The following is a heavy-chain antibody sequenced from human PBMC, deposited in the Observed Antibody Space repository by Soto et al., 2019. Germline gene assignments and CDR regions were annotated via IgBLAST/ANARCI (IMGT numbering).Heavy chain of an antibody. Sequence: PSETQSLTCTVSGGSISSYYWSWIRQPPGKGLECIGYMYYGRSANYNPSLKSRVTLSVDTSKNQCSLTLSSMTAADTAVYYCALRSMAVVPEYWGQGTLVTVSS. CDR3: ALRSMAVVPEY. D-gene: IGHD3-22*01. J-gene: IGHJ4*02. CDR2: MYYGRSA. V-gene: IGHV4-59*01. CDR1: GGSISSYY.